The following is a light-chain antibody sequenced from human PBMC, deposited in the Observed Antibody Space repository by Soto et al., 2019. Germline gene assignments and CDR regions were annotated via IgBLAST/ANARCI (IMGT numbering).Light chain of an antibody. CDR1: LPISNY. CDR2: AAS. Sequence: DIQMTQSPSSLSASVGDRVTITCRASLPISNYLAWYQQKPGKIPNLLIYAASSLESGVPSRFSGSGSGTDFTLTISSLEPEDSAVYSCQQRNMWPITFGQGSRMEI. CDR3: QQRNMWPIT. J-gene: IGKJ5*01. V-gene: IGKV1-39*01.